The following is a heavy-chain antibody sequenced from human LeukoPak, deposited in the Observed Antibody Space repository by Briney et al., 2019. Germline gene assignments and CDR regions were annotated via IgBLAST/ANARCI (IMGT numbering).Heavy chain of an antibody. V-gene: IGHV5-51*01. CDR3: ARLAYCSNDVCYSNYYYSMDV. Sequence: GESLKISCKGSGYTFSSYWSGWVRQMPGKGLEWMGFIYPDDSDTRYSPSFQGQFTISADKSISTAYLQWSILKASDTAMYYCARLAYCSNDVCYSNYYYSMDVWGKGTTVTVSS. CDR1: GYTFSSYW. J-gene: IGHJ6*03. CDR2: IYPDDSDT. D-gene: IGHD2-8*01.